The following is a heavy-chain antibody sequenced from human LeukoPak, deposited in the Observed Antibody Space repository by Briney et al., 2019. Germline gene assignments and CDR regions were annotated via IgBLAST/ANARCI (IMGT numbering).Heavy chain of an antibody. CDR3: ASGVGSGEAFDI. CDR2: IYYSRST. J-gene: IGHJ3*02. Sequence: SETLSLTCTVSGGSISSSSYYWGWIRQPPGKGLEWIGSIYYSRSTYYNPSLKSRVTISVDTSKNQFSLKLSSVTAADTAVYYCASGVGSGEAFDIWGQGTMVTVSS. D-gene: IGHD2-8*01. V-gene: IGHV4-39*01. CDR1: GGSISSSSYY.